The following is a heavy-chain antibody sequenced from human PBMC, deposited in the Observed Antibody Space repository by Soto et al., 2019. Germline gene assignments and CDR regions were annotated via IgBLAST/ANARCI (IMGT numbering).Heavy chain of an antibody. CDR3: VAGYCCGG. J-gene: IGHJ4*01. CDR2: ISADGSNT. CDR1: GFTISSYG. V-gene: IGHV3-23*01. Sequence: EVQLLESGGGLIQPGGSLRLSCAASGFTISSYGMSWVRQAPGKGLEWVSDISADGSNTYYAESVRGRFTVSRYNSKYVLYLERCVLSAEDKALYYLVAGYCCGGGARGTLVTVSS. D-gene: IGHD2-15*01.